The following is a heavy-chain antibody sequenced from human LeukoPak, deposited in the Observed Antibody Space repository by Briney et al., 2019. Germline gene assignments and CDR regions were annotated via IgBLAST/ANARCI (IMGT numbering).Heavy chain of an antibody. J-gene: IGHJ4*02. CDR2: ISAYNGNT. CDR3: ARDPSNTSGRNILFDY. D-gene: IGHD6-19*01. CDR1: GYTFTSYG. Sequence: ASVKVSCKASGYTFTSYGISWVRQAPGQGLEWMGWISAYNGNTNYAQKLQGRVTMTTDTSTTTVYMELRSLTSDDTAVYYCARDPSNTSGRNILFDYWGQGSLVTVSS. V-gene: IGHV1-18*01.